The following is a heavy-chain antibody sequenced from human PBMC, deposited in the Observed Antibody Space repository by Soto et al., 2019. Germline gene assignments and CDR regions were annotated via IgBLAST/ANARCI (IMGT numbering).Heavy chain of an antibody. CDR2: IYYSGST. CDR1: GGSISSGGYY. J-gene: IGHJ6*02. CDR3: VRDRGTTLRMDV. D-gene: IGHD3-10*01. Sequence: PSETLSLTCTVSGGSISSGGYYWSWIRQHPGKGLEWIGYIYYSGSTYYNPSLKSRVTISVDTSKNQFSLKVNSVTAADTAVYYCVRDRGTTLRMDVWGQGXTVTVSS. V-gene: IGHV4-31*03.